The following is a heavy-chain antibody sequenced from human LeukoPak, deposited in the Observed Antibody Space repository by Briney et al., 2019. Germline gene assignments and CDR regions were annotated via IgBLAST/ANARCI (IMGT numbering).Heavy chain of an antibody. CDR1: GFTFSGYY. J-gene: IGHJ6*03. CDR2: INLDSGDT. CDR3: ARDYYYGSGTIGSSYFYYMDV. V-gene: IGHV1-2*02. D-gene: IGHD3-10*01. Sequence: ASVQVSCKASGFTFSGYYMHWVRQAPGQGLEWVGWINLDSGDTQYAQKFQDRVTLSRDTSITTAYMEMTTLRSDDTAVFYCARDYYYGSGTIGSSYFYYMDVWGKGTTVIVSS.